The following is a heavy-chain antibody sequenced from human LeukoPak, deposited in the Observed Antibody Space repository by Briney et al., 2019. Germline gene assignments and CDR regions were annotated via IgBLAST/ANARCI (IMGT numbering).Heavy chain of an antibody. CDR3: ARDLGSIAARRGYYYGMDV. Sequence: PSETLSLTCTVSGGSISSHYWSWIRQPPGKGLEWIGYIYYSGSTNYNPSLKSRVTISVDTSKNQFSLKLSSVTAADTAVYYCARDLGSIAARRGYYYGMDVWGQGTTVTVSS. J-gene: IGHJ6*02. CDR1: GGSISSHY. D-gene: IGHD6-6*01. V-gene: IGHV4-59*11. CDR2: IYYSGST.